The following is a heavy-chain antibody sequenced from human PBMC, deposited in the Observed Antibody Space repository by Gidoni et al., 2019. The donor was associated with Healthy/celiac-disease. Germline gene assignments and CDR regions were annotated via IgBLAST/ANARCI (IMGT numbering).Heavy chain of an antibody. D-gene: IGHD5-18*01. CDR3: ARDTGYSYGKGDAFDI. CDR2: ISSSSSYI. J-gene: IGHJ3*02. Sequence: EVQLVESGGGLVKPGGSLRLACAASGFTFSSYSMNWVRQAPGKGLEWVSSISSSSSYIYYADSVKGRFTISRDNAKNSLYLQMNSLRAEDTAVYYCARDTGYSYGKGDAFDIWGQGTMVTVSS. V-gene: IGHV3-21*01. CDR1: GFTFSSYS.